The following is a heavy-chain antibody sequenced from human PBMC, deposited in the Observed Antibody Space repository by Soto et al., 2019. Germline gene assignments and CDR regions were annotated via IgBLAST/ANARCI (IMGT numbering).Heavy chain of an antibody. CDR3: AKGAVLLWFGELSSYYFDY. J-gene: IGHJ4*02. CDR2: ISGSGGST. Sequence: GGSLRLSCAASGFDFSTFGMNWVRQAPGKGLEWVSAISGSGGSTYYADSVKGRFTISRDNSKNTLYLQMNSLRAEDTAVYYCAKGAVLLWFGELSSYYFDYWGQGTLVTVSS. D-gene: IGHD3-10*01. CDR1: GFDFSTFG. V-gene: IGHV3-23*01.